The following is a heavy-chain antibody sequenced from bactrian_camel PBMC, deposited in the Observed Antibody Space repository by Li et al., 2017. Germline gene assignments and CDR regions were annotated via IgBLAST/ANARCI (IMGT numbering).Heavy chain of an antibody. J-gene: IGHJ6*01. CDR2: IHTGDGLT. Sequence: HVQLVESGGGLVQPGRSLRLSCAASGFTFSSYYISWVRQAPGKGLEWVSSIHTGDGLTRSADSVKGRFTISRDNSKDMVYLQMNSLKSEDTALYYCAARLVAGRRGVDAFGYWGQGTQVTVS. D-gene: IGHD6*01. V-gene: IGHV3-2*01. CDR1: GFTFSSYY. CDR3: AARLVAGRRGVDAFGY.